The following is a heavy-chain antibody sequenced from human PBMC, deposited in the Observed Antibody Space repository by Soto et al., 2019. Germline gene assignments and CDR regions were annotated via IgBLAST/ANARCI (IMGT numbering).Heavy chain of an antibody. CDR3: AGRLTTAASLDY. CDR2: VHGGGST. D-gene: IGHD3-16*01. J-gene: IGHJ4*02. CDR1: GFTVSNNH. V-gene: IGHV3-53*01. Sequence: VQLVESGGGLIQPGGSLRLSCAASGFTVSNNHMIWVRQAAGKGLELVSFVHGGGSTSYADSVKGRFTISRDNSKNTLYLQMDSLRAEDTAIYYCAGRLTTAASLDYWGRGTLVTVSS.